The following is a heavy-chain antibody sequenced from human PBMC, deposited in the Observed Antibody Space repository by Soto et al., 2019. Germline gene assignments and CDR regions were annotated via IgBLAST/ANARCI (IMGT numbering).Heavy chain of an antibody. J-gene: IGHJ6*02. V-gene: IGHV3-23*01. D-gene: IGHD6-13*01. CDR3: AKIEYASSCYYYGLDV. CDR1: GFTFSSYA. CDR2: ISGNGSSK. Sequence: GGSLRLSCAASGFTFSSYAMSWVRQAPGKGLEWVSIISGNGSSKYYADSEHGLFSVSSDNTNNTLYVQMNSLRAEATAIYYCAKIEYASSCYYYGLDVWGQGTPVTVSS.